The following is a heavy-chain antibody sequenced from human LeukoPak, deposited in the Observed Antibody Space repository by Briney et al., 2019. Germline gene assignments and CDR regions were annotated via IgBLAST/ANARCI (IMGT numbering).Heavy chain of an antibody. J-gene: IGHJ5*02. CDR2: INPNSGGT. CDR3: ARSDYYDSSGYSVGYWFDP. CDR1: GYTFTGYY. D-gene: IGHD3-22*01. V-gene: IGHV1-2*02. Sequence: ASVKVSFKASGYTFTGYYMHWVRQAPGQGLEWMGWINPNSGGTNYAQKFQGRVTMTRDTSISTAYMELSRLRSDDTAVYYCARSDYYDSSGYSVGYWFDPWGQGTLVTVSS.